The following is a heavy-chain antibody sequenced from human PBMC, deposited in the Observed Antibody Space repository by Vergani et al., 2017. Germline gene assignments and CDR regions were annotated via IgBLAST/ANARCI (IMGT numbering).Heavy chain of an antibody. J-gene: IGHJ6*03. CDR3: ARDGWELLDYFYYMDV. Sequence: EVQLVASGGGVVRPGGSLRLSCTASGFTFSNYWMQWVRQAPGKGLMWVSRINSDGDSTSYADSVKGRFTISRDNAKNTLYLQMDSLRAEDTAVYYCARDGWELLDYFYYMDVWGKGTTVTVSS. CDR2: INSDGDST. CDR1: GFTFSNYW. V-gene: IGHV3-74*01. D-gene: IGHD1-26*01.